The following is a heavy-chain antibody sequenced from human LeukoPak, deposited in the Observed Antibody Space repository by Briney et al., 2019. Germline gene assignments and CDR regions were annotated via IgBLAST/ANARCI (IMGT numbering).Heavy chain of an antibody. Sequence: GGSLRLSCAASRFTFSDYWMTWVRHAPGKGLEWVANIKKDGSEKYYVESVKGRFTIFRDNAENSLYLQMSGLRADDTAIYYCARGRRAWDYWGQGTLVTVSS. CDR3: ARGRRAWDY. V-gene: IGHV3-7*01. CDR2: IKKDGSEK. CDR1: RFTFSDYW. J-gene: IGHJ4*02.